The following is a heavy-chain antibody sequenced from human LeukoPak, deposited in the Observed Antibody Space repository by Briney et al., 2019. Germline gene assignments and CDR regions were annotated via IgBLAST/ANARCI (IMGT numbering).Heavy chain of an antibody. V-gene: IGHV4-4*07. D-gene: IGHD2-2*01. J-gene: IGHJ5*02. CDR1: GGSISSYY. CDR2: IYTSGST. Sequence: PSETLSLTCTVSGGSISSYYWSWIRQPAGKGLEWIGRIYTSGSTNYNPSLKSRVTMSVDTSKNQFSLKLSSVTAADTAVYYCARALTGYCSSTSCSNWFDPWGQGTLVTVSS. CDR3: ARALTGYCSSTSCSNWFDP.